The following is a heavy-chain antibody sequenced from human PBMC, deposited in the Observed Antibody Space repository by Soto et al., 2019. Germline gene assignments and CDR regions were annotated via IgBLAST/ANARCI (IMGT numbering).Heavy chain of an antibody. CDR2: IYYTGTT. CDR1: GGSIASGAYY. J-gene: IGHJ4*02. V-gene: IGHV4-39*01. D-gene: IGHD6-13*01. Sequence: QSQLQESGPGLVQPSETLSLTCTVSGGSIASGAYYWNWIRQSPGKGLEWIGNIYYTGTTYYNPSLKRRLTISVDPCKHQFSLRLSSVTAADTAVYYCVRKGTGVAGAFDYWGQGTLVTVSS. CDR3: VRKGTGVAGAFDY.